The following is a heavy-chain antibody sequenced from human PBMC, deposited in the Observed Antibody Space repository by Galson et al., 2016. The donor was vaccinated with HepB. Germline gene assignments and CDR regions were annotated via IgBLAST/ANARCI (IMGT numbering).Heavy chain of an antibody. CDR3: ARDEGFYNGMDV. D-gene: IGHD2/OR15-2a*01. Sequence: LSLTCTVSSGSVSSGGYYWSWVRQSPGKGLEWIGYIQNPGSTNYNPSLKGRVTISIDRSKNRFFLELTSVTAADTAVYYCARDEGFYNGMDVWGQGTTVTVSS. V-gene: IGHV4-61*08. J-gene: IGHJ6*02. CDR1: SGSVSSGGYY. CDR2: IQNPGST.